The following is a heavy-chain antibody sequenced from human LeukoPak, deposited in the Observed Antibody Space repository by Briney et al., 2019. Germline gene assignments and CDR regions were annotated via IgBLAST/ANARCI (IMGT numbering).Heavy chain of an antibody. V-gene: IGHV4-34*01. J-gene: IGHJ4*02. CDR1: GGSFSGYY. Sequence: SETLSLTCAVYGGSFSGYYWSWIRQPPGKGLEWIGEINHSGSTNYHPSLKSRVTISVDTSKNQFSLKLSSVTAADTAVYYCARTLARYYDFWSGYYPYWGQGTLVTVSS. CDR2: INHSGST. D-gene: IGHD3-3*01. CDR3: ARTLARYYDFWSGYYPY.